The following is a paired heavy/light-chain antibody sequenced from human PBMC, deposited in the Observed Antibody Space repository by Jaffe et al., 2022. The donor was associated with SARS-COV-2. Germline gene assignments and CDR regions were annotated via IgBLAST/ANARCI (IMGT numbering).Heavy chain of an antibody. CDR3: ARLRCSGGRCSSRSAFDI. CDR2: IYPGDSET. D-gene: IGHD2-15*01. J-gene: IGHJ3*02. V-gene: IGHV5-51*01. CDR1: GYSFTTYW. Sequence: EVQLVQSGAEVKKPGESLKISCKGSGYSFTTYWIGWVRQMPGKGLEWMGIIYPGDSETTYSPSFQGQVTISADKSISTAYLEWSSLRASDTAMYYCARLRCSGGRCSSRSAFDIWGQGTIVTVSS.
Light chain of an antibody. CDR3: QQYNNWPPYT. CDR2: GAS. V-gene: IGKV3-15*01. CDR1: QSVGSN. Sequence: EIVMTQSPATLSVSPGERATLSCRASQSVGSNLAWYQQKPGQAPRLLIYGASTRATGIPARFSGSGSGTEFTLTISSLQSEDFALYYCQQYNNWPPYTFGQGTKLEIK. J-gene: IGKJ2*01.